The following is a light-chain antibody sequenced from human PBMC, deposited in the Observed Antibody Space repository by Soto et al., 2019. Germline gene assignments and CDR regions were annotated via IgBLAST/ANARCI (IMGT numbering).Light chain of an antibody. V-gene: IGKV1-27*01. CDR2: AAS. J-gene: IGKJ1*01. CDR1: QGTSNY. Sequence: DIQMTQSPSCRSASVGDRVTLTCRARQGTSNYLAWYQQKPGKVPKLLIYAASTLQSGVPSRFSGSGSGTDFTLTISSLQPDDFATYYCQQYNSYPRTFGRGTKVDIK. CDR3: QQYNSYPRT.